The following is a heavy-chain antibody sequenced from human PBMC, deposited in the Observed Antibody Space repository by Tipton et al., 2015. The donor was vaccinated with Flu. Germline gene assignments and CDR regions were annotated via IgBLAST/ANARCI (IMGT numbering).Heavy chain of an antibody. J-gene: IGHJ4*02. CDR2: MYYSGST. CDR1: GGSISSGGHY. Sequence: TLSLTYTVSGGSISSGGHYWSWIRQHPGKGLEWIGYMYYSGSTYYNPSLKSRVTISMDTSKNQFSLTLISVTAADTAIYYCARDRPYGDFSETLDYWGQGMLVTISS. D-gene: IGHD4-17*01. V-gene: IGHV4-31*03. CDR3: ARDRPYGDFSETLDY.